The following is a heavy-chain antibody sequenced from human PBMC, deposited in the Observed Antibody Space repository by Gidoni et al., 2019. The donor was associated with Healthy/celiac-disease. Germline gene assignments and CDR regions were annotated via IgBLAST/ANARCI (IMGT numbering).Heavy chain of an antibody. V-gene: IGHV3-53*01. CDR3: ARGGDCGGDCPTH. CDR1: GFTVSSNY. CDR2: IYSGGST. J-gene: IGHJ4*02. Sequence: EVQLVESGGGLIQPGGSLGLSCAASGFTVSSNYMSWVRQAPGKGLEWLAVIYSGGSTYYADSVKGRFTISRDNSKNTLYLQMNSLRAEETAVYYCARGGDCGGDCPTHWGQGTLVTVSS. D-gene: IGHD2-21*02.